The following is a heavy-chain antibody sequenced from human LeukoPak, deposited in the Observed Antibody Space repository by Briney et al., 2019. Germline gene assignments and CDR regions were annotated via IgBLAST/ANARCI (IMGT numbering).Heavy chain of an antibody. Sequence: GGSLRLSCAASGFTFDEYGMNWVRQAPEKGLEWVSAISGSGGSTYYADSVKGRFTISRDNSKNTLYLQLNSLNADDTAVYYCARVDQYYDLDYWGQGTLVTVSS. CDR3: ARVDQYYDLDY. J-gene: IGHJ4*02. CDR1: GFTFDEYG. CDR2: ISGSGGST. D-gene: IGHD3/OR15-3a*01. V-gene: IGHV3-23*01.